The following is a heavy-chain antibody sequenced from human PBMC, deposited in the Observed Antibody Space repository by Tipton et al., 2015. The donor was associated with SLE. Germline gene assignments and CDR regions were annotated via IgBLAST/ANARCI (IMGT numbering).Heavy chain of an antibody. D-gene: IGHD3-22*01. V-gene: IGHV4-28*03. CDR1: GYSISNNNW. Sequence: GLVKPSDTLSLTCAVSGYSISNNNWWGWIRQSPGKGLQWIGYIFHSGITYYNPSLKSRVTMSVDRSKNQFSLRLTSVTAADTAVYYCARDEYRYDTTGYHLLGHFDFWGQGTLVTVSS. CDR2: IFHSGIT. J-gene: IGHJ4*02. CDR3: ARDEYRYDTTGYHLLGHFDF.